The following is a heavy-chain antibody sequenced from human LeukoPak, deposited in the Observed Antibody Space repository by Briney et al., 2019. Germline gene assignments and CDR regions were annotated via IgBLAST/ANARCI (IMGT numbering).Heavy chain of an antibody. CDR1: GYTFTSHD. V-gene: IGHV1-8*01. D-gene: IGHD4-17*01. Sequence: ASVKVSCKASGYTFTSHDINWVRQATGQGLEWMGWMNPNSGNTGYAQKFQGRVTMTRNTSISTAYMELSSLRSENTAVYYCARGRADYGDYVFDPWGQGTLVTVSS. J-gene: IGHJ5*02. CDR3: ARGRADYGDYVFDP. CDR2: MNPNSGNT.